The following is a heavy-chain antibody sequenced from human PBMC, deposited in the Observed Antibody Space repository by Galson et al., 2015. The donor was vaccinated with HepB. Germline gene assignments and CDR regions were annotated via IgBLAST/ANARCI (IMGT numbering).Heavy chain of an antibody. CDR3: TTSSSYDYVWGSYRPYYYYYGMDV. J-gene: IGHJ6*02. D-gene: IGHD3-16*02. CDR2: IKSKTDGGTT. CDR1: GFTFSNAW. V-gene: IGHV3-15*07. Sequence: SLRLSCAASGFTFSNAWMNWVRQAPGKGLEWVGRIKSKTDGGTTDYAAPVKGRFTISRDDSKNTLYLQMNSLKTEDTAVYYCTTSSSYDYVWGSYRPYYYYYGMDVWGQGTTVTVSS.